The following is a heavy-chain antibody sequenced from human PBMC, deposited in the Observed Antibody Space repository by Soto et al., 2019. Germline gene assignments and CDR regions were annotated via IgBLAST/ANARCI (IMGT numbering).Heavy chain of an antibody. J-gene: IGHJ4*02. CDR2: IIPIFGAT. Sequence: QVQLVQSGAEVKKPGASVKVSCKASGGTFSSYAITWVRQAPGQGLDWMGEIIPIFGATNFAHKFEGRVTITAENSTTPAYGELRSLTSETTAVNYCARMGGSFVDWWGQGNVVSVSS. CDR3: ARMGGSFVDW. CDR1: GGTFSSYA. V-gene: IGHV1-69*06. D-gene: IGHD1-26*01.